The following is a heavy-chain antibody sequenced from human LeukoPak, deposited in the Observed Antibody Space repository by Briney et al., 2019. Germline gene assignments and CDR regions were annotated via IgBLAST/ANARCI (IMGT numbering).Heavy chain of an antibody. D-gene: IGHD6-13*01. Sequence: SETLSLTCTVSGGSISSYYWSWIRQPAGKGLEWIGRIYTSGSTNYNPSLKSRVTMSVDTSKNQFSLKLSSVTAADTAVYYCARESSSWYEVKYYYYYYMDVWGKGTTVTVSS. J-gene: IGHJ6*03. V-gene: IGHV4-4*07. CDR2: IYTSGST. CDR1: GGSISSYY. CDR3: ARESSSWYEVKYYYYYYMDV.